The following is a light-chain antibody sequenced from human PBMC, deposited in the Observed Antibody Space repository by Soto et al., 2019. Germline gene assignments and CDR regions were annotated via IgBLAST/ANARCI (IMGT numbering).Light chain of an antibody. V-gene: IGKV3-15*01. J-gene: IGKJ4*01. CDR3: QQYLDWPLT. CDR2: DIS. Sequence: EIVMTQSPVTLSVSPGERVTHSCRASQSLATNLAWYQQKPGQTPRLVIYDISARASGIPGRFSGSGFGTDFTLTISSLQPEDSAVYYCQQYLDWPLTFGGGTKVEI. CDR1: QSLATN.